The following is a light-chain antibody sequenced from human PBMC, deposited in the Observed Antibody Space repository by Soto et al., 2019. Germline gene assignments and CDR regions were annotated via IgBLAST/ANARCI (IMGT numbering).Light chain of an antibody. J-gene: IGKJ5*01. CDR3: QQYNNWPPSIT. Sequence: IVLTQSPGTLSVSPGERATLSCRSSESVSSRYLAGYQQKPGQAPRLLIYGASTRATGIPARFSGSGSGTEFTLTISILQSEDFAVYYCQQYNNWPPSITFGQGTRLEI. V-gene: IGKV3-15*01. CDR1: ESVSSRY. CDR2: GAS.